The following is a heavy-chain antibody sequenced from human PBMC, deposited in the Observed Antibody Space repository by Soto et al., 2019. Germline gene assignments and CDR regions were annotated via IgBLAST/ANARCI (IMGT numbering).Heavy chain of an antibody. CDR2: IKQDGSEK. V-gene: IGHV3-7*03. CDR3: ARHGLIYSGYTNFHY. CDR1: GFTFSSYW. D-gene: IGHD5-12*01. Sequence: PGGSLRLSCAASGFTFSSYWMSWVRQAPGKGLEWVANIKQDGSEKYYVDSVKGRFTISRDNAKNSLYLQMNSLKAADTAMYYCARHGLIYSGYTNFHYWGQGTLVTVSS. J-gene: IGHJ4*02.